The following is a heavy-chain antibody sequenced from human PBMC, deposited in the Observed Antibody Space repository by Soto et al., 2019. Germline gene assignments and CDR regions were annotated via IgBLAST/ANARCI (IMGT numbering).Heavy chain of an antibody. V-gene: IGHV1-69*01. CDR1: GDTFSNYA. Sequence: QVQLVQSGAEVKKPGSSVKVSCKASGDTFSNYAINWVRQAPGQGLEWTGGIMPMFGTANYAQKFQGRVTLTADASTTTAYMELSSLRSDDTAVYYCASESIPDGISAFKFDYWGQGTLVTVSS. CDR3: ASESIPDGISAFKFDY. J-gene: IGHJ4*02. CDR2: IMPMFGTA. D-gene: IGHD3-3*02.